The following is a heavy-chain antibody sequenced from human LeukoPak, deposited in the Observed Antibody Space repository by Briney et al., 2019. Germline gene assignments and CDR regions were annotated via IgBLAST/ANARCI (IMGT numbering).Heavy chain of an antibody. CDR2: IIPIFGTA. J-gene: IGHJ3*02. D-gene: IGHD3-3*01. Sequence: SVKVSCKASGGTFSSYAISWVRQAPGQGLEWMGGIIPIFGTANYAQKFQGRVTITADESTSTAYMELSSLRFDDTAVYYCARDRRLWNYDFWSVFYVDVLDIWGQGTMVTVSS. V-gene: IGHV1-69*13. CDR3: ARDRRLWNYDFWSVFYVDVLDI. CDR1: GGTFSSYA.